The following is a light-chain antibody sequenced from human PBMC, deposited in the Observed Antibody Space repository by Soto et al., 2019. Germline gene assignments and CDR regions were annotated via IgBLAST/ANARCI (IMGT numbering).Light chain of an antibody. CDR2: DAS. CDR3: QQRSNWPLT. Sequence: EIVLTQSPATLSLSPGERATLSCSASQSVSSYLAWYQQKPGQAPRLLIYDASNSATGIPGRFSGSGSGTDFTLTISSLEPEDFAVYYCQQRSNWPLTFSGGTKVEIK. V-gene: IGKV3-11*01. J-gene: IGKJ4*01. CDR1: QSVSSY.